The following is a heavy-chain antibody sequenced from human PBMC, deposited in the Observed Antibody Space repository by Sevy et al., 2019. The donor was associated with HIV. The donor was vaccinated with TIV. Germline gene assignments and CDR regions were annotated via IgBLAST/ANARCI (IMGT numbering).Heavy chain of an antibody. CDR3: AGGRYDSSGSFDAFDV. CDR2: IFRSGDVT. Sequence: GGSLRLSCTASGFTFSSYAMNWVRQAPGKGLEWVSTIFRSGDVTYYADSVKGRFTISRDNSRNTLYLQMNSLRADDTAVYYCAGGRYDSSGSFDAFDVWGQGTMVTVSS. V-gene: IGHV3-23*01. CDR1: GFTFSSYA. J-gene: IGHJ3*01. D-gene: IGHD3-22*01.